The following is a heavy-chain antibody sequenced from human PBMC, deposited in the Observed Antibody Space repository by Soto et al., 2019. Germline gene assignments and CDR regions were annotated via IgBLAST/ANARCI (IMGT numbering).Heavy chain of an antibody. CDR2: MSYDGNNK. D-gene: IGHD2-2*01. CDR1: GFTFRSYG. J-gene: IGHJ4*02. CDR3: KVVPAASLGY. Sequence: PGGSLRLSCAASGFTFRSYGMHWVRQAPGKGLEWVAVMSYDGNNKYYTDSVKGRFTISRDNSKNTLYLQMNSLRAEDTAVYYCKVVPAASLGYWGQGTLVTVSS. V-gene: IGHV3-30*03.